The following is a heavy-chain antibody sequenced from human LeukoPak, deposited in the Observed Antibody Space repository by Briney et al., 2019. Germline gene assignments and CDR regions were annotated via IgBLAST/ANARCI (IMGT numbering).Heavy chain of an antibody. D-gene: IGHD2-2*01. J-gene: IGHJ4*02. CDR1: GFTFSSYS. Sequence: GGSLRLSCAASGFTFSSYSMNWVRQAPGKGLEWVSYISISSSTIYYADSVKGRFTISRDNARNSLYLQMNSLRAEDTAVYYCARGYCSSTSCYFSFDYWGQETLVTVSS. V-gene: IGHV3-48*04. CDR3: ARGYCSSTSCYFSFDY. CDR2: ISISSSTI.